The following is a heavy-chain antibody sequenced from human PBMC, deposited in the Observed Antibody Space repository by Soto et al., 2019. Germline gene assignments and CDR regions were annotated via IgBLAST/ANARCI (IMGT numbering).Heavy chain of an antibody. D-gene: IGHD4-17*01. J-gene: IGHJ4*02. V-gene: IGHV3-33*01. CDR1: GFTFDNYG. Sequence: QVHLVESGGGVVQPGKSLRLSCAASGFTFDNYGMLWVRQAPGKGLEWVALISCDDSYRYYTNSVRGRFTTSRENSKNMVFLHMNSLPGDDAAVDYCSGGDYGDSIDLWDQGTLGTVSS. CDR3: SGGDYGDSIDL. CDR2: ISCDDSYR.